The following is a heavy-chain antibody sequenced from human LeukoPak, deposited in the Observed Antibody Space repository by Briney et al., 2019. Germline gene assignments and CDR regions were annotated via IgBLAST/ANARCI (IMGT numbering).Heavy chain of an antibody. CDR2: INPNSGGT. J-gene: IGHJ6*02. D-gene: IGHD5-12*01. CDR1: VYTFTSYY. V-gene: IGHV1-2*02. Sequence: ASVKVSFKASVYTFTSYYRHWVRQAPGQRLEWMGWINPNSGGTNYAQKFQGGVTMTRDTSLSRAYMELSRLRSDDTAVYYCANGSGYDPGRSGVTADYYYYGMDVWGQGTTVTVSS. CDR3: ANGSGYDPGRSGVTADYYYYGMDV.